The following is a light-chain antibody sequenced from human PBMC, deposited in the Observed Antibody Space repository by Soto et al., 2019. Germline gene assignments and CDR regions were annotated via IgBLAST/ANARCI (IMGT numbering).Light chain of an antibody. J-gene: IGKJ1*01. CDR3: QQYASSPFK. CDR1: QSISNW. Sequence: EIVMTQSPATVSSSLGERVTITCRASQSISNWLAWYQHKPGKAPKLLIYDASSMATGVPSRFSGSGSETEFTLTITRLQPDDCAAYYCQQYASSPFKFGQGTKVDIK. V-gene: IGKV1-5*01. CDR2: DAS.